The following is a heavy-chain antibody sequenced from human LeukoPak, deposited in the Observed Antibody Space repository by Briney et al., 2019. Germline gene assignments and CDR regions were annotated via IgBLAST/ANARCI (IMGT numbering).Heavy chain of an antibody. CDR1: GGSISSGDYY. Sequence: TLSLTCTVSGGSISSGDYYWSWIRQPPGKGLEWIGYIYYSGSTYYNPSLKSRVTISVDTSKNQFSLKLSSVTAADTAVYYCARTALGGWFDPWGQGTLVTVSS. CDR2: IYYSGST. V-gene: IGHV4-30-4*08. J-gene: IGHJ5*02. D-gene: IGHD2-15*01. CDR3: ARTALGGWFDP.